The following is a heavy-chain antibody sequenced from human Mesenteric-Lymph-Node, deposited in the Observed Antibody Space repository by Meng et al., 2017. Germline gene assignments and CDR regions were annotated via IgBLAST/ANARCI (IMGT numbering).Heavy chain of an antibody. CDR2: IKQDGSEK. CDR1: GFTFSSYW. CDR3: AKDPGHITTFIDY. Sequence: GESLKISCAVSGFTFSSYWMSWVRQAPGKGLEWVANIKQDGSEKYYVDSVKGRFTISRDNAKNSLFLQMNSLRAEDTALYYCAKDPGHITTFIDYWGQGTLVTVSS. J-gene: IGHJ4*02. D-gene: IGHD1-20*01. V-gene: IGHV3-7*03.